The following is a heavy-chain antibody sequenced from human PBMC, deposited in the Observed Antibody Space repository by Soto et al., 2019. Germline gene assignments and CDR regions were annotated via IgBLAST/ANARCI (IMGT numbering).Heavy chain of an antibody. Sequence: GGSLRLSCVGSGFTFSNYWMHWVRQAPGKGLEWVSYISSSSSTIYYADSVKGRFTISRDNAKNSLYLQMNSLRDEDTAVYYCARSRYYYDSSGYYYVWGQGTLVTVSS. J-gene: IGHJ4*02. CDR3: ARSRYYYDSSGYYYV. CDR2: ISSSSSTI. V-gene: IGHV3-48*02. CDR1: GFTFSNYW. D-gene: IGHD3-22*01.